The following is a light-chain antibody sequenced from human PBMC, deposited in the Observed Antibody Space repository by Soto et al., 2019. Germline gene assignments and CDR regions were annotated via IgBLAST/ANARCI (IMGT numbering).Light chain of an antibody. CDR1: SSNIGGGYD. J-gene: IGLJ1*01. V-gene: IGLV1-40*01. CDR3: HAFDISLSILV. Sequence: QSVLTQPPSVSGAPGQRVTMSGTGSSSNIGGGYDVHWYQQVPGTAPKLLIYGNSNRPSGVPDRFAGSKSGTSASLAITGIQAEDAAVAYCHAFDISLSILVFGTGSKLTVL. CDR2: GNS.